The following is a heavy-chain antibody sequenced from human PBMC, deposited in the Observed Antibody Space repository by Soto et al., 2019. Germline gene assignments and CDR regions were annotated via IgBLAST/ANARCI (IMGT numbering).Heavy chain of an antibody. D-gene: IGHD3-10*01. V-gene: IGHV3-48*03. Sequence: PGGSLRLSCAASGFTFSSYEMNWVRQAPGKGLEWVSYSSSSGSTIYYADSVKGRFTISRDNAKNSLYLQMNSLRAEDTAVYYCARVVSLLFGDQTHFDYWGQGTLVTVSS. CDR2: SSSSGSTI. J-gene: IGHJ4*02. CDR1: GFTFSSYE. CDR3: ARVVSLLFGDQTHFDY.